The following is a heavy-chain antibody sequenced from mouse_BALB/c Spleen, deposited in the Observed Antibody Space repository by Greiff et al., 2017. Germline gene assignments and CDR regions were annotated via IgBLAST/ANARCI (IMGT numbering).Heavy chain of an antibody. D-gene: IGHD1-2*01. V-gene: IGHV1-80*01. Sequence: VQLQQSGAELVRPGSSVKISCKASGYAFSSYWMNWVKQRPGQGLEWIGQIYPGDGDTNYNGKFKGKATLTADKSSSTAYMQLSSLTSEDSAVYFCARKELRLRYFDVWGAGTTVTVSS. CDR2: IYPGDGDT. J-gene: IGHJ1*01. CDR1: GYAFSSYW. CDR3: ARKELRLRYFDV.